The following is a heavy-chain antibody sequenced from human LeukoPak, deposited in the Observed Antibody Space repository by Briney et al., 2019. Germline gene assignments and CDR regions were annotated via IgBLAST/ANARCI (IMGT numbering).Heavy chain of an antibody. D-gene: IGHD3-10*01. CDR3: AKDNYGRYDL. Sequence: GGSLRLSCAASGFTFDDYAMHWVRQAPGKGLEWVSGISWNSGSIGYADSVKGRFTISRDNAKNSLYLQMNSLRAEDTATYFCAKDNYGRYDLWGPGTLVTVSS. V-gene: IGHV3-9*01. CDR1: GFTFDDYA. CDR2: ISWNSGSI. J-gene: IGHJ5*02.